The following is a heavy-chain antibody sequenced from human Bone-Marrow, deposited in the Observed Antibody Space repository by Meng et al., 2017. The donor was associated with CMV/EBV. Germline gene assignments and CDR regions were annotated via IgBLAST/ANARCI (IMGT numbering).Heavy chain of an antibody. CDR3: AREGLEWELPD. V-gene: IGHV3-7*01. CDR2: IRKDGKDK. Sequence: GGSLRLSCAASGFIFSNFYMSWVRQAPGKGLEWVANIRKDGKDKSYLESVKGRFTISRDNARNSVFLQMNSLRSEDTAVYYCAREGLEWELPDWGQGTLVTVSS. CDR1: GFIFSNFY. J-gene: IGHJ4*02. D-gene: IGHD1-26*01.